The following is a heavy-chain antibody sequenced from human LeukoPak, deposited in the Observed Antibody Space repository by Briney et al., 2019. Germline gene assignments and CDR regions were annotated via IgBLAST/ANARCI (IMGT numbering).Heavy chain of an antibody. Sequence: SGGSLRLSCAASGFTFSTYGMSWVRQAPGKGLEWVSAISSNGGSTYYANSVKGRFTISRDNSKNTLYLQMGSLRAEDMAVYYCARDGGSSSWYLAEYFQHWGQGTLVTVSS. CDR3: ARDGGSSSWYLAEYFQH. V-gene: IGHV3-64*01. D-gene: IGHD6-13*01. CDR1: GFTFSTYG. J-gene: IGHJ1*01. CDR2: ISSNGGST.